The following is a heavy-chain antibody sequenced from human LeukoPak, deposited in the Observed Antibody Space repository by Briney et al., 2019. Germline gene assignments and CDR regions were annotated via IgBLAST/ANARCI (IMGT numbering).Heavy chain of an antibody. CDR3: ARTYYDILTGYRYFGY. V-gene: IGHV4-39*01. CDR2: IYYSGST. CDR1: GGSISSSSYY. Sequence: PSETLSLTCTVSGGSISSSSYYWGWIRQPPGKGLEWIGSIYYSGSTYYNPSLKSRVTISVDTSKNQFSLKLSSVTAADTAVYYCARTYYDILTGYRYFGYWGQGTLVTVSS. D-gene: IGHD3-9*01. J-gene: IGHJ4*02.